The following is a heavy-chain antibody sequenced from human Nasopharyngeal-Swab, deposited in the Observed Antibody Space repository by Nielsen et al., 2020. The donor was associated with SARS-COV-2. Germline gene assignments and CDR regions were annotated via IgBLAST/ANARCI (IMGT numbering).Heavy chain of an antibody. D-gene: IGHD1-26*01. Sequence: GSLNISCKCSGYIFTTYWIGWVRQMPGKGLEWMGIIYPGDSNTRYSPSFQGQVTISIDKYSSTAYLQWSSLKASDTAIYYCARPMRPMGHYYFGMDVWGQGTTVTVSS. CDR3: ARPMRPMGHYYFGMDV. CDR2: IYPGDSNT. V-gene: IGHV5-51*01. CDR1: GYIFTTYW. J-gene: IGHJ6*02.